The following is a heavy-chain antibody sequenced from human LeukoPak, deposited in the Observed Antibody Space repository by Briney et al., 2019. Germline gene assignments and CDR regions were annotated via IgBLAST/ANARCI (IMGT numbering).Heavy chain of an antibody. V-gene: IGHV1-8*03. J-gene: IGHJ6*03. D-gene: IGHD1-26*01. CDR2: MNPNSGNT. CDR1: GYTFTGYY. CDR3: ARGVELRPFYYYMDV. Sequence: GASVKVSCKASGYTFTGYYMHWVRQATGQGLEWMGWMNPNSGNTGYAQKFQGRVTITRNTSISTAYMELSSLRSEDTAVYYCARGVELRPFYYYMDVWGKGTTVTVSS.